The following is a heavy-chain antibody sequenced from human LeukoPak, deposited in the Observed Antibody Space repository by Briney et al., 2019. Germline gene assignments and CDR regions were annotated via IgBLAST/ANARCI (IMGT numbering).Heavy chain of an antibody. Sequence: PGGSLRLSCAASGFIVSTSYMTWVRQAPGKGLEWASVIYSGGSTYYADSVRDRFTISRDNSKNTLYLQMNSLRAEDTAVYYCARRAGAYSHPYDYWGQGTLVTVSS. J-gene: IGHJ4*02. V-gene: IGHV3-53*01. CDR2: IYSGGST. D-gene: IGHD4/OR15-4a*01. CDR1: GFIVSTSY. CDR3: ARRAGAYSHPYDY.